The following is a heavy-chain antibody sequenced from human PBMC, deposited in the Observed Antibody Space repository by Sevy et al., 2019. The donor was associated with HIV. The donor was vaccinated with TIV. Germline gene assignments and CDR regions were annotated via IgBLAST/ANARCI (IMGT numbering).Heavy chain of an antibody. CDR2: ITSSSNTI. D-gene: IGHD3-10*01. Sequence: GGSLRLSCAASGFRFRDYRMNWVRQAPGKGLEWVSYITSSSNTINYADSVKGRFTISRDNGRNSLNLQINSLRHEDTAVDYCARDRGRGEVALDLWGQGTLVTVSS. CDR1: GFRFRDYR. J-gene: IGHJ5*02. CDR3: ARDRGRGEVALDL. V-gene: IGHV3-48*02.